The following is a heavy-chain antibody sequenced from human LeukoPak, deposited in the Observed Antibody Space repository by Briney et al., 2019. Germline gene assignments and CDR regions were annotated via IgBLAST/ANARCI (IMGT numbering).Heavy chain of an antibody. CDR3: ARHDCSSTSCYYYYGMDV. V-gene: IGHV4-39*01. Sequence: PSETLSLTCTVSGDSISGSSHSWGWIRQPPGKGPEWIGTIYYSGSTYYNPSLKSRVTISVDTSKNQFSLKLSSVTATDTAVYYCARHDCSSTSCYYYYGMDVWGQGTTVTVSS. D-gene: IGHD2-2*01. CDR2: IYYSGST. CDR1: GDSISGSSHS. J-gene: IGHJ6*02.